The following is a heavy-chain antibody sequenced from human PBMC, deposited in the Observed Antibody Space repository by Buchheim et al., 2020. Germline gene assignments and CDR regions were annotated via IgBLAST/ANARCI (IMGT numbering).Heavy chain of an antibody. CDR1: GYTFTSYY. D-gene: IGHD6-13*01. CDR3: TCMAAAGTNWFDP. V-gene: IGHV1-46*03. CDR2: INPSVGST. J-gene: IGHJ5*02. Sequence: QVQLVQSGAEVKKPGASVKVSFKASGYTFTSYYMHWVRKAPGQGLEWMGIINPSVGSTSYAKKFQGRVTMTRDTSTSTVYMKLSSLRSEDTAVYYCTCMAAAGTNWFDPWGQGTL.